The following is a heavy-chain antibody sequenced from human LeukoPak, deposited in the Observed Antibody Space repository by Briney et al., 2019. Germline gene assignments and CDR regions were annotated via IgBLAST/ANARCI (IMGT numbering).Heavy chain of an antibody. CDR2: IKEDGSDK. Sequence: GGSLRLSCAASGFTFINYWMSWVRQTPGKGLEWVANIKEDGSDKYYVDSLKGRCTISRDNAKNSLYLQMNSLRAEDRAVYYCAKDRTRHAYWGQGTLVTVSS. CDR3: AKDRTRHAY. V-gene: IGHV3-7*03. CDR1: GFTFINYW. J-gene: IGHJ4*02. D-gene: IGHD3-3*01.